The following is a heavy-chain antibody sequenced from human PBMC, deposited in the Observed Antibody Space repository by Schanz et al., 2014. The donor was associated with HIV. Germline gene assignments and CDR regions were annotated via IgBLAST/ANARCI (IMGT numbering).Heavy chain of an antibody. D-gene: IGHD3-3*01. V-gene: IGHV1-18*01. CDR2: INAYNGNT. CDR1: GYTFTSYG. J-gene: IGHJ6*02. CDR3: ARGECDFWSGYCPHFHYFDLDV. Sequence: QVQLVQSGAEVKKPGASVKVSCKASGYTFTSYGISWVRQAPGQGLEWMGWINAYNGNTNYAPKFQGRVTMTRDTSTTTVYMELRSLRSEDTAVYYCARGECDFWSGYCPHFHYFDLDVWGPGTSVTVSS.